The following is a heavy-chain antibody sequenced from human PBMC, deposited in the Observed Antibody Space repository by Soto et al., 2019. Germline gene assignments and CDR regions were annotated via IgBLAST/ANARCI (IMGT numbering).Heavy chain of an antibody. CDR1: GFTFSSYS. CDR2: ISSSSSYI. CDR3: ARESRDSSGYYSAYYYYGMDV. V-gene: IGHV3-21*01. D-gene: IGHD3-22*01. J-gene: IGHJ6*02. Sequence: GGSLRLSCAASGFTFSSYSMNWVRQAPGKGLEWVSSISSSSSYIYYADSVKGRFTISRDNAKNSLYLQMNSLRAEDTAVYYCARESRDSSGYYSAYYYYGMDVWGQGTTVTVSS.